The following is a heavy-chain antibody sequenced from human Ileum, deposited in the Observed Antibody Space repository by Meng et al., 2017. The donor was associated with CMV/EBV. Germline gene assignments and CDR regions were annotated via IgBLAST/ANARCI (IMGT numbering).Heavy chain of an antibody. CDR3: ARMPGRRFDS. CDR2: VYYTGTT. CDR1: GESISDGAYY. D-gene: IGHD2-2*01. J-gene: IGHJ5*01. Sequence: QAHVQESGPGLGTPSQTLSLTCTVSGESISDGAYYWSWIRQSPEKGLEWIGHVYYTGTTYYNRSLRSRVAISIDTSNNEFSLKLSSVTAADTAVYYCARMPGRRFDSWGQGTLVTVSS. V-gene: IGHV4-30-4*08.